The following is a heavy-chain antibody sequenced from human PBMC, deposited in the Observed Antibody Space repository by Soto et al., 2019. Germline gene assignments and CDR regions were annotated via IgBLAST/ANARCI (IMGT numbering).Heavy chain of an antibody. V-gene: IGHV1-46*01. Sequence: QVQLVQSGAEVKKPGASVKVSCKASGYTFTSYNMHWVRQAPGQGLEWVGMINPLGFSTTYAQKFPGRLTMTRDTSTSTVHMELTTLRSDTPSVYYCARAGGRFGQLYCFAPWDQGTLVTV. D-gene: IGHD3-10*01. CDR3: ARAGGRFGQLYCFAP. CDR1: GYTFTSYN. J-gene: IGHJ5*02. CDR2: INPLGFST.